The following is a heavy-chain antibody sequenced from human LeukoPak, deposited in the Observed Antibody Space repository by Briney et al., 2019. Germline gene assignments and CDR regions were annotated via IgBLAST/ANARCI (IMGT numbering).Heavy chain of an antibody. V-gene: IGHV3-23*01. CDR1: GFTFSSYA. J-gene: IGHJ6*03. D-gene: IGHD3-10*01. Sequence: PGGSLRLSCAASGFTFSSYAMSWVRQAPGKGLEWVSAISGSGGSTYYADSVKGRFTISRDNSKNTLYLQMNRLRAEDTAVYYCAKSGELLWFGELDYYYMDVWGKGTTVTVSS. CDR3: AKSGELLWFGELDYYYMDV. CDR2: ISGSGGST.